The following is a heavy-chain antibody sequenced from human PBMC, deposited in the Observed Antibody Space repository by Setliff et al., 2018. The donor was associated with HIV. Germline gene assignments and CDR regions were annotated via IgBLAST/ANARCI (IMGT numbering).Heavy chain of an antibody. CDR2: ISPYSRIT. CDR3: ARGRNYNSGMDV. Sequence: ASVKVSCKASGYSFTSYGIDWVRQAPGQGLEWIGWISPYSRITNYAPKFRDRVTMTTETSTNTAYLEVRSLSSDDTAVYYCARGRNYNSGMDVWGQGTTVTVSS. V-gene: IGHV1-18*01. CDR1: GYSFTSYG. D-gene: IGHD3-10*01. J-gene: IGHJ6*02.